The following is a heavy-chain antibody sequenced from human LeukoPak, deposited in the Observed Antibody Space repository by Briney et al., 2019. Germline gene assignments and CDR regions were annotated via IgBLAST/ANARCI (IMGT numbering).Heavy chain of an antibody. V-gene: IGHV3-48*04. CDR1: GFTFSSYG. CDR3: ARDPPHHVDTAMAGGGY. D-gene: IGHD5-18*01. J-gene: IGHJ4*02. Sequence: GGSLRLSCAASGFTFSSYGMNWVRQAPGKGLEWVSYISSSGSTIYYADSVKGRFTISRDNAKNSLYLQMNSLRAEDTAVYYCARDPPHHVDTAMAGGGYWGQGTLVTVSS. CDR2: ISSSGSTI.